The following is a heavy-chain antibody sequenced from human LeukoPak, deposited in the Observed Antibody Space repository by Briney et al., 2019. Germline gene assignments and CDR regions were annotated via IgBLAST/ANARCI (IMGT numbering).Heavy chain of an antibody. CDR2: IDSDGIST. V-gene: IGHV3-74*01. CDR3: ARGFTIFGVVNDAFDI. J-gene: IGHJ3*02. CDR1: AFTFSSYW. Sequence: PGGSLRLSCAASAFTFSSYWMHWVRQAPGKGLVWVSRIDSDGISTSYADSVKGRFTISRDKAKNTLYMQMNTLRAEDTAVYYCARGFTIFGVVNDAFDIWGQGTMVTVSS. D-gene: IGHD3-3*01.